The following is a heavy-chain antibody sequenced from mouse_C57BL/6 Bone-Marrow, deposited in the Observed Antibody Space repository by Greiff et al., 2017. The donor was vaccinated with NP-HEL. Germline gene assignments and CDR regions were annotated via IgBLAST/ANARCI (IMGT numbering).Heavy chain of an antibody. CDR2: INPNNGGT. V-gene: IGHV1-18*01. CDR3: ARGTLSYAMDY. CDR1: GYTFTDYN. J-gene: IGHJ4*01. Sequence: SGPELVKPGASVKIPCKASGYTFTDYNMDWVKQSHGKSLEWIGDINPNNGGTIYNQKFKGKATLTVDKSSSTAYMELRSLTSEDTAVYYCARGTLSYAMDYWGQGTSVTVSS.